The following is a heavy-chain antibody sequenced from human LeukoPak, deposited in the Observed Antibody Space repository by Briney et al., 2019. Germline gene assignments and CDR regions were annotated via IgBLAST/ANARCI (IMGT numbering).Heavy chain of an antibody. J-gene: IGHJ4*02. CDR3: ARDYDYVWGSYRYTDY. CDR1: GYTFTSYY. Sequence: ASVKVSCKASGYTFTSYYMHWVRQAPGQGLEWMGIINPSGGSTSYAQKFQGRVTMTRDTSTSTVYMELSSLRSEDTAVYYCARDYDYVWGSYRYTDYWGQGTLVTVSS. D-gene: IGHD3-16*02. CDR2: INPSGGST. V-gene: IGHV1-46*01.